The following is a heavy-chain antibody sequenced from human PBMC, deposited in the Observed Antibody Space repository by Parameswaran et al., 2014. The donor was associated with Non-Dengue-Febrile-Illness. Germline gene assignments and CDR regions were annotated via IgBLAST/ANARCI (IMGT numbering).Heavy chain of an antibody. CDR2: IWYDGSNK. V-gene: IGHV3-33*01. D-gene: IGHD4-17*01. J-gene: IGHJ4*02. CDR3: ARGSTVTIN. Sequence: MPGVRQAPGKGLEWVAVIWYDGSNKYYADSVKGRFTISRDNSKNTLYLQMNSLRAEDTAVYYCARGSTVTINWGQGTLVTVSS.